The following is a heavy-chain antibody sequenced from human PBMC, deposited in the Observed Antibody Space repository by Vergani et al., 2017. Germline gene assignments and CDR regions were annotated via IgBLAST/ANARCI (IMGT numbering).Heavy chain of an antibody. V-gene: IGHV4-59*01. CDR1: GGSISSYY. D-gene: IGHD2-2*01. CDR2: IYYSGST. CDR3: ARVIVVVPAAIPQGYYYMDV. J-gene: IGHJ6*03. Sequence: QVQLQESGPGLVKPSETLSLTCTVSGGSISSYYWSWIRQPPGKGLEWIGYIYYSGSTNYNPSLKSRVTISVDTSKNQFSLKLSSVTAADTAVYYCARVIVVVPAAIPQGYYYMDVWGKETTVTVSS.